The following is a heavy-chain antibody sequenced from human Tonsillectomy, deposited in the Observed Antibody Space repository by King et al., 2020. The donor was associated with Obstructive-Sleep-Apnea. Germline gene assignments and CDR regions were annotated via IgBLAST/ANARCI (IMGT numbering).Heavy chain of an antibody. CDR2: IYYSGST. Sequence: QLQESGPGLVKPSETLSLTCTVSGGSISSSSYYWGWIRQPPGKGLEWIGSIYYSGSTYYNPSLKSRVTISVDTSKNQFSLKLSSVTAADTAVYYCARDQASAVAGTRTFDYWGQGTLVTVSS. CDR1: GGSISSSSYY. J-gene: IGHJ4*02. V-gene: IGHV4-39*07. D-gene: IGHD6-19*01. CDR3: ARDQASAVAGTRTFDY.